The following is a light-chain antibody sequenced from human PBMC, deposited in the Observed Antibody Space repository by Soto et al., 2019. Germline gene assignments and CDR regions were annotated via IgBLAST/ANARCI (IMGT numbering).Light chain of an antibody. CDR2: GVS. Sequence: EKVMTQSPATLSVSPGERATLSCRASQNVGSNLAWYQQKPGQAPRLLIYGVSTRATGIPARFSGSGSSTEFTLTISSLQSEDFAIYYCQQYDTWPRAFGQGTRVEIK. CDR3: QQYDTWPRA. J-gene: IGKJ1*01. CDR1: QNVGSN. V-gene: IGKV3-15*01.